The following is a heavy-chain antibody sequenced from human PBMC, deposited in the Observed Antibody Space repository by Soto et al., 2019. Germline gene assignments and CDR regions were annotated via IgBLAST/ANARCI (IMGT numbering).Heavy chain of an antibody. J-gene: IGHJ1*01. CDR2: ISCCGGST. CDR3: AKADGEQWLIPHLDN. V-gene: IGHV3-23*01. CDR1: GFNFKKFA. Sequence: GGSLRLSCEASGFNFKKFAMGWVRQAPGEGLEWVSGISCCGGSTFYADSVKGRFSLARDDSKNTLSLQLNSLRVEDTAHYYCAKADGEQWLIPHLDNWGQGTRVTVSS. D-gene: IGHD6-19*01.